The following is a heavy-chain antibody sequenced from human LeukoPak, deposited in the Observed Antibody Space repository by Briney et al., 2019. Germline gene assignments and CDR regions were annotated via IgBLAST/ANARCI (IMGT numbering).Heavy chain of an antibody. CDR1: GFTVSSNY. CDR2: IYSGGST. Sequence: PGGSLRLSCAASGFTVSSNYMSWVRQAPGKGLEWVSVIYSGGSTYYADSVKGRFTISRDNSKNTLYLQMNSLRAEDTAVYYCARDQTVPPGDAFDIWGKGTMVTVSS. D-gene: IGHD4-17*01. CDR3: ARDQTVPPGDAFDI. J-gene: IGHJ3*02. V-gene: IGHV3-53*01.